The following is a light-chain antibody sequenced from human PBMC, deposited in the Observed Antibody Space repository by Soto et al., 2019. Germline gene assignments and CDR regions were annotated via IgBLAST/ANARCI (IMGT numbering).Light chain of an antibody. CDR3: CSYAGSYSYV. Sequence: ALTQPRSVSGSPGQSVTISCTGTSSDVGDYKYVSWYRQHPGKAPKLIIYDVSERPSGVPDRFSGSKSGNTASLTISGLQAEDEADYYCCSYAGSYSYVFGTGTKLTVL. CDR1: SSDVGDYKY. CDR2: DVS. V-gene: IGLV2-11*01. J-gene: IGLJ1*01.